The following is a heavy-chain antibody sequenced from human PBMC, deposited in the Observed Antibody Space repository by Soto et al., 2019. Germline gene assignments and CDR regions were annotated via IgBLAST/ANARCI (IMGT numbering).Heavy chain of an antibody. J-gene: IGHJ6*02. CDR1: GGTFSSYA. CDR3: ARDLGPGDYSNYDYYYGMDV. Sequence: SVKVSCKASGGTFSSYAISWVRQAPGQGLEWMGGIIPIFGTANYAQKFQGRVTITADESTSTAYMELSSLRSEDTAVYYCARDLGPGDYSNYDYYYGMDVWGQGTTVTVS. V-gene: IGHV1-69*13. D-gene: IGHD4-4*01. CDR2: IIPIFGTA.